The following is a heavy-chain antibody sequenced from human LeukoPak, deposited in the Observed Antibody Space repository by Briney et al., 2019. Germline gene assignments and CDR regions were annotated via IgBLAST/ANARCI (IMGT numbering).Heavy chain of an antibody. V-gene: IGHV3-73*01. CDR1: GFTLSGSV. CDR2: IRSKRNNYAT. Sequence: GGSLRLSCAGSGFTLSGSVIHWVRQAAGKGLEWVGRIRSKRNNYATAYVASVKGRFTISRDDSKNTVYLHMDSLKTEDTALYYCPRLEDTSPIEVALDIWGQGTVVTVSS. CDR3: PRLEDTSPIEVALDI. J-gene: IGHJ3*02. D-gene: IGHD2-2*01.